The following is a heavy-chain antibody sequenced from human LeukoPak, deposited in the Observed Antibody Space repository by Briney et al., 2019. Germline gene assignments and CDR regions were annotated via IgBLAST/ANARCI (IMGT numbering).Heavy chain of an antibody. CDR1: GFSISSSYNY. CDR3: ARDVGARLSGF. Sequence: PSETLRLTCTASGFSISSSYNYWACIRPSPGQNLEWIGSIYQSGSTYYNPSLKSRVTISVDTSKNQFSLKLSSVTAADTAVYYCARDVGARLSGFWGQGTLVTVSS. J-gene: IGHJ4*02. CDR2: IYQSGST. D-gene: IGHD6-6*01. V-gene: IGHV4-38-2*02.